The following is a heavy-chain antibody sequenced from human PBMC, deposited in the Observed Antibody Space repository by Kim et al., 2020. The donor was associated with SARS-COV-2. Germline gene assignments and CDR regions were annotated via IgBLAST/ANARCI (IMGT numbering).Heavy chain of an antibody. J-gene: IGHJ4*02. V-gene: IGHV1-2*06. CDR1: GYTFTGYY. CDR3: AKAGPHSSGYYGTN. CDR2: INPKSGGT. Sequence: ASVKVSCKASGYTFTGYYMHWVRQAPGQGLEWMGRINPKSGGTNYAQKFQGRVTMTRDTSISTAYMELSRLRSDDTAVYYCAKAGPHSSGYYGTNWGQGTLVTVSS. D-gene: IGHD3-22*01.